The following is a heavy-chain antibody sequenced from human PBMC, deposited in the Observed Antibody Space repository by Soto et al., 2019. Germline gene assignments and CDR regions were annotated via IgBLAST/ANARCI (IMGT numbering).Heavy chain of an antibody. CDR1: GFTFTNYE. CDR2: ISSTGSTT. D-gene: IGHD5-18*01. J-gene: IGHJ6*02. CDR3: ASGYSYFMDV. Sequence: HPGGSLRLSCAASGFTFTNYEMNWVRQAPGKGLEWVSYISSTGSTTYYADSVKGRFTISRDNAKNSLDLQMNSLRAEDTAVYYCASGYSYFMDVSGQWTTVTVS. V-gene: IGHV3-48*03.